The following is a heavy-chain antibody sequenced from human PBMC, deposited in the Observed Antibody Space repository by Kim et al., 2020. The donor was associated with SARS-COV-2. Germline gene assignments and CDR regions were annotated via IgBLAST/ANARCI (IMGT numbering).Heavy chain of an antibody. V-gene: IGHV3-23*01. CDR3: ARDDSGGYVGPDAFDI. D-gene: IGHD5-12*01. Sequence: GGSLRLSCATSGFTFSRYGMNWVRQAPGKGLEWVSSIGGSGSTIYYADSVKDRFTISRDNAKNTVFLQMRSLRVEDTAVYYCARDDSGGYVGPDAFDIWG. CDR1: GFTFSRYG. CDR2: IGGSGSTI. J-gene: IGHJ3*02.